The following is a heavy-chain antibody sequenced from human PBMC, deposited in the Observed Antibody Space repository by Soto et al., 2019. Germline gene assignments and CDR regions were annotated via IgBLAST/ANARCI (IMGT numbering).Heavy chain of an antibody. Sequence: EVQLVESGGGLVQPGRSLRLSCAVSGFTFDDYAMHWVRQAPGKGLEWVSGLSWNGDYTGYADSVKGRFTISRDNTKNSLYLQMTSLRAEAMALYYCAKGTRSSYYYGMDVWGQGTTVTVSS. CDR2: LSWNGDYT. D-gene: IGHD6-6*01. J-gene: IGHJ6*02. CDR3: AKGTRSSYYYGMDV. CDR1: GFTFDDYA. V-gene: IGHV3-9*03.